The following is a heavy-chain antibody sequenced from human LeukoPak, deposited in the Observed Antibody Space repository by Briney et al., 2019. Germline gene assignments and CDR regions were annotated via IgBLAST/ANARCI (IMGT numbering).Heavy chain of an antibody. Sequence: SETLSLTCAVYGGSVSGYYWSWIRQPPGKGVEWIGEINHSGSTNYNPSIKSRVTISVDTSKKQFSLKLSSVTAADTAVYYCARGVCSGGGCYGLFNYWGQGTLVTVYS. CDR3: ARGVCSGGGCYGLFNY. D-gene: IGHD2-15*01. CDR1: GGSVSGYY. V-gene: IGHV4-34*01. CDR2: INHSGST. J-gene: IGHJ4*02.